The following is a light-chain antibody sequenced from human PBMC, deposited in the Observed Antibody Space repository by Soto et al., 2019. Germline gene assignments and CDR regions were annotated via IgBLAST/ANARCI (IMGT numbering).Light chain of an antibody. V-gene: IGLV2-23*01. Sequence: QSVLTQPASVSGSPGQSITLSFTGTSSDVGSYNLVSWYQQHPGKAPKLMIYEGSKRPSGVSNRFSGSKSGNTASLTISGLQAEDEADYYCCSYAGSSTWVFGGGTKLTVL. CDR3: CSYAGSSTWV. J-gene: IGLJ3*02. CDR2: EGS. CDR1: SSDVGSYNL.